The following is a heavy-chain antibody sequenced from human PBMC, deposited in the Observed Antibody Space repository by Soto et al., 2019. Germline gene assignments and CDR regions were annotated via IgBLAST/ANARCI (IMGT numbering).Heavy chain of an antibody. Sequence: QIQLVQSEAEVKKPGASVKVSCKASGYTFSSFGFSWMRQAPGQGLEWMGWIYIDDTKFAQNFQGRVTMTTDTSTSTVYMELRSLRSDDTAVYYCARDRDWNLDYWGQGTPVTVSS. J-gene: IGHJ4*02. CDR1: GYTFSSFG. CDR2: IYIDDT. V-gene: IGHV1-18*01. D-gene: IGHD1-1*01. CDR3: ARDRDWNLDY.